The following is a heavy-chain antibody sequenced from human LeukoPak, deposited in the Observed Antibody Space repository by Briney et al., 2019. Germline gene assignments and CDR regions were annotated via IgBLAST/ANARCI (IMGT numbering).Heavy chain of an antibody. Sequence: ASLKVSCKASGFIVAAYYIHWVRLAPGQGLEWMGWINPNTGDPNYAQKFQGRISMTWDVSLNTAYLELTRVTSDDSAIYYCARDRNGQSTGAGDYWGQGTLGTASS. CDR3: ARDRNGQSTGAGDY. CDR1: GFIVAAYY. CDR2: INPNTGDP. J-gene: IGHJ4*02. D-gene: IGHD1-26*01. V-gene: IGHV1-2*02.